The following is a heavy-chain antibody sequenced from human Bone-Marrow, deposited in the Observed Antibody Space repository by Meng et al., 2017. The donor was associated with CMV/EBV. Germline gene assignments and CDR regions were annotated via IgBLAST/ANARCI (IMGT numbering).Heavy chain of an antibody. D-gene: IGHD3-3*01. CDR2: IIPILGIA. CDR3: ASLYSGGPIWSGYPRGYYFDY. CDR1: GGTFSSYA. Sequence: VKVSCKASGGTFSSYAISWVRQAPGQGLEWMGGIIPILGIANYAQKFQGRVTITADKSTSTAYMELSSLRSEDTAVYYCASLYSGGPIWSGYPRGYYFDYWGQGTLVTVSS. J-gene: IGHJ4*02. V-gene: IGHV1-69*10.